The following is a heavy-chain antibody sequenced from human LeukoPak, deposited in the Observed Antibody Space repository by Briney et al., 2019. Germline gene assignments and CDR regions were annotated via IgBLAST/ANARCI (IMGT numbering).Heavy chain of an antibody. CDR3: ARRMAYDSSGYYSGAFDI. V-gene: IGHV4-59*08. J-gene: IGHJ3*02. CDR1: GGSISSYY. Sequence: TSETLSLTCTVSGGSISSYYWSWIRQPPGRGLEWFGYIYYSGSTNYNPSLKSRVTISVDTSKNQFSLKRSSVTAADTAVYYCARRMAYDSSGYYSGAFDIWGQGTMVTVSS. CDR2: IYYSGST. D-gene: IGHD3-22*01.